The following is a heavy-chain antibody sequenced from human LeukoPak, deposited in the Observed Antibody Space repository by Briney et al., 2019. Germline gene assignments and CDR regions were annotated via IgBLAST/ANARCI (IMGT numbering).Heavy chain of an antibody. CDR3: AKDYAIFGVEYYFDY. CDR1: GFTFSSYA. CDR2: ISGSGGST. J-gene: IGHJ4*02. Sequence: GGSLRLSCAASGFTFSSYAMSWVRRAPGKGLEWVSAISGSGGSTYYADSVKGRFTISRDNSKNTLYLQMNSLRAEDTAVYYCAKDYAIFGVEYYFDYWGQGTLVTVSS. V-gene: IGHV3-23*01. D-gene: IGHD3-3*01.